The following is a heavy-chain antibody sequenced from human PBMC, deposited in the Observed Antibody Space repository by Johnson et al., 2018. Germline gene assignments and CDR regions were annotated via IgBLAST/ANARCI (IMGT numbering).Heavy chain of an antibody. CDR2: IIPIFGTA. CDR1: GGTFSSYA. J-gene: IGHJ3*02. D-gene: IGHD6-19*01. Sequence: QVQLVQSGAEVKKPGSSXKVSCKASGGTFSSYAISWVRQAPGQGLEWMGGIIPIFGTANYAQKFQGRVTITADESTSPAYMELSSLKSEDTAVYYCARAEYSGSGWYAAFDIWGQGTMVTVSS. CDR3: ARAEYSGSGWYAAFDI. V-gene: IGHV1-69*12.